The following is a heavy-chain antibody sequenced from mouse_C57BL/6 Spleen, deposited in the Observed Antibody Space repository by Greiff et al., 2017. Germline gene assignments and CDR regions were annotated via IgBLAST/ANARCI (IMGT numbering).Heavy chain of an antibody. D-gene: IGHD2-4*01. V-gene: IGHV5-17*01. CDR1: GFTFSDYG. CDR3: ARNYDYDSYYFDY. Sequence: DVKLVESGGGLVKPGGSLKLSCAASGFTFSDYGMHWVRQAPEKGLEWVAYISSGSSTIYYADTVEGRFTISRDNAKNTLFLQMTSLRSEDTAMYYCARNYDYDSYYFDYWGQGTTLTVSS. CDR2: ISSGSSTI. J-gene: IGHJ2*01.